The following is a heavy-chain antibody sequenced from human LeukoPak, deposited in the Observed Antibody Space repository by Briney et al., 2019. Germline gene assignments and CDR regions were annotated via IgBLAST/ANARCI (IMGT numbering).Heavy chain of an antibody. Sequence: GGSLRLSCAASGFTFSSYAMSWVRQAPGKGLEWISVFYTNGGTYYADSVKGRFTISTDNSRNMLYLQMNSLRAEDTAMYYCTNLLPTLYYFDSWGQGTLVIVSS. CDR1: GFTFSSYA. CDR3: TNLLPTLYYFDS. V-gene: IGHV3-23*05. D-gene: IGHD2-15*01. J-gene: IGHJ4*02. CDR2: FYTNGGT.